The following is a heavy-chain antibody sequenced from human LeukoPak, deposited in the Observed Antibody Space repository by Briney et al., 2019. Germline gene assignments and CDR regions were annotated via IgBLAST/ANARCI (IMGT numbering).Heavy chain of an antibody. CDR2: ISYGGST. Sequence: NPSQTHSLTCTLSGDSITNCYSSSIQHPPGGGLGWIVLISYGGSTNYNPSLKTRSLFPRTTSKNHFFLELTVVAAGDPLLNNCANRIIEARESGDSNWLDPWGQGTLVTVSS. CDR1: GDSITNCY. D-gene: IGHD4-17*01. J-gene: IGHJ5*01. V-gene: IGHV4-59*08. CDR3: ANRIIEARESGDSNWLDP.